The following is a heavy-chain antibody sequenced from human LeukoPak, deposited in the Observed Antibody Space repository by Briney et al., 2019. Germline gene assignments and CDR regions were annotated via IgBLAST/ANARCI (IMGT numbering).Heavy chain of an antibody. CDR1: GGSISRGSYY. CDR2: IYNSGST. J-gene: IGHJ4*02. V-gene: IGHV4-61*02. CDR3: ARQTFGALYFDS. D-gene: IGHD3-10*01. Sequence: SQTLSLTCIVSGGSISRGSYYWNWIRQPAGKGLEWMGRIYNSGSTNYTPSLKSRATISTDMSRNQISLKLSSVTAADTAVYYCARQTFGALYFDSWGQGTLAIVSS.